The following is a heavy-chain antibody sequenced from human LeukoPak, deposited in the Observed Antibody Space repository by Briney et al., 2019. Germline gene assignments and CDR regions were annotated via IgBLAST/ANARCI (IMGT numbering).Heavy chain of an antibody. CDR1: GGSFSGYY. D-gene: IGHD6-13*01. CDR3: ARVEGSSWTLYYYYYMDV. Sequence: SETLSLTCAVYGGSFSGYYWSWIRQPPGKGLEWIGEINHSGSTNYNPSLKSRVTISVDTSKNQFSLKLSSVTAADTAVYYCARVEGSSWTLYYYYYMDVWGKGTTVTVSS. V-gene: IGHV4-34*01. CDR2: INHSGST. J-gene: IGHJ6*03.